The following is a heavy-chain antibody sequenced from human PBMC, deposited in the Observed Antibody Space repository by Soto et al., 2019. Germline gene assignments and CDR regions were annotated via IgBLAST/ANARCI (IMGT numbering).Heavy chain of an antibody. J-gene: IGHJ4*02. D-gene: IGHD3-22*01. CDR2: LNGRGSVT. Sequence: GGSLRLSCAASGFTFSNYAMTWVRQAPGKGLEWVSTLNGRGSVTHNAGSVEGRFIISRDNSKNTLFLEMNSLRAEDTAVYYCAKSPGMYYYDSSGYYHYDYWGQGTLVTVS. CDR1: GFTFSNYA. V-gene: IGHV3-23*01. CDR3: AKSPGMYYYDSSGYYHYDY.